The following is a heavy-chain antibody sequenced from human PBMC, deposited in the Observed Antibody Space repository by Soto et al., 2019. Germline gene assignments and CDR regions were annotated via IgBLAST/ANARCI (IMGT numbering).Heavy chain of an antibody. CDR2: IIPIFGTA. CDR3: ATDYGYYYDSSGSPGHFDY. Sequence: QVQLVQSGAEVKKPGSSVKVSCKASGGTFSSYAISWVRQAPGQGLEWMGGIIPIFGTANYAQKFQGRVTITADESTSTAYMELSSLRSEGTAVYYCATDYGYYYDSSGSPGHFDYWGQGTLVTVSS. V-gene: IGHV1-69*01. CDR1: GGTFSSYA. D-gene: IGHD3-22*01. J-gene: IGHJ4*02.